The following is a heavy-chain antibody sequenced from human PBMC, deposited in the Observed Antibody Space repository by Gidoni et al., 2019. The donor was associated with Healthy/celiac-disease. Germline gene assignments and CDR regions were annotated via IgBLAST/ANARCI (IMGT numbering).Heavy chain of an antibody. CDR1: GFTFSDYY. D-gene: IGHD5-12*01. Sequence: QVQLVESGGGLVKPGGSLRLSCAASGFTFSDYYMSWIRQAPGKGLEWVSYISSSSSYTNYADSVKGRFTISRDNAKNSLYLQMNSLRAEDTAVYYCASSFGRVLRLFDYWGQGTLVTVSS. V-gene: IGHV3-11*05. J-gene: IGHJ4*02. CDR3: ASSFGRVLRLFDY. CDR2: ISSSSSYT.